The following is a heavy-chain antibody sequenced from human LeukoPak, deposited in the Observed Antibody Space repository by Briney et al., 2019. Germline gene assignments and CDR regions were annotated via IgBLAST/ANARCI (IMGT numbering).Heavy chain of an antibody. CDR3: VSTATFDY. Sequence: GGSLRLSCAASGFSFRSYWMSWVRQAPGKGLEWVANIKQDGSEKYYVDSVKGRFTISRANAKNSLYLQMNSLRAEDTAVYYCVSTATFDYWGQGSLVTVSS. J-gene: IGHJ4*02. CDR2: IKQDGSEK. D-gene: IGHD1-1*01. CDR1: GFSFRSYW. V-gene: IGHV3-7*02.